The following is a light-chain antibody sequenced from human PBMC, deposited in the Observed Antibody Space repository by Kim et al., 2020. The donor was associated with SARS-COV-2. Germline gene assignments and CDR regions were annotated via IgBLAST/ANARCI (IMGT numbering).Light chain of an antibody. V-gene: IGKV3-15*01. CDR1: QSVSSS. J-gene: IGKJ2*01. Sequence: VSPGERATRTGRASQSVSSSVAWYQQKPGQAPRLLIYGASTRATGIPARFSGSGSGTEFTLTISSLQSEDFAVYYCQQYNNWPPYTFGQGTKLEI. CDR2: GAS. CDR3: QQYNNWPPYT.